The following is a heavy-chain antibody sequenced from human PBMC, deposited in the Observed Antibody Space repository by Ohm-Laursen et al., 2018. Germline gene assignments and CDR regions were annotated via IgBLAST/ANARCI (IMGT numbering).Heavy chain of an antibody. D-gene: IGHD7-27*01. Sequence: SQTLSLTCTVSGGSVSSGSYYWSWIRQPPGKGLEWIGYIYYSGSTNYNPSLKSRVTISVDTSKNQFSLKLGSVTAADTAVYYCAGAGDQGYFDYWGQGTLVTVSS. J-gene: IGHJ4*02. V-gene: IGHV4-61*01. CDR1: GGSVSSGSYY. CDR3: AGAGDQGYFDY. CDR2: IYYSGST.